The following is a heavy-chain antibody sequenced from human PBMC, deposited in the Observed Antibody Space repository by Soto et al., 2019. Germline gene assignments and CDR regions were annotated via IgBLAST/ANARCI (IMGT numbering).Heavy chain of an antibody. V-gene: IGHV3-23*01. CDR2: ISGSGGNS. Sequence: GGPLRLSCAASGFTFSSYAMTWARQAPGKGLEWVSAISGSGGNSYYADSVKGRFTISRDNSKNTLFFQMNSLRAEDTAIYFCAKGEDSSGSSGAPFDYWGPGTLVTVSS. D-gene: IGHD3-22*01. CDR1: GFTFSSYA. J-gene: IGHJ4*01. CDR3: AKGEDSSGSSGAPFDY.